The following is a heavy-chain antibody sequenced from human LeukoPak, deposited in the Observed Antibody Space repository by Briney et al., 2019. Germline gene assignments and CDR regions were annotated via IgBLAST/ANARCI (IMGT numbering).Heavy chain of an antibody. J-gene: IGHJ4*02. D-gene: IGHD4-17*01. CDR1: GFTFSSYA. Sequence: GGSLRLSCAASGFTFSSYAMHWVRQAPGKGLEWVAVISYDGSNKYYADSVKGRFTISRDNSKNTLFLQMSSLRTDDTASYYCVRDRLYGDYKTEFDYWGQGILVTVSA. CDR2: ISYDGSNK. CDR3: VRDRLYGDYKTEFDY. V-gene: IGHV3-30-3*01.